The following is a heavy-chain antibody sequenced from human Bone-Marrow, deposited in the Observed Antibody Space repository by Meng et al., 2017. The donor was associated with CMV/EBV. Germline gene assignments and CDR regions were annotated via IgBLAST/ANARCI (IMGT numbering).Heavy chain of an antibody. CDR1: GGSFSGYY. CDR2: INHSGST. CDR3: ASIPKGGRAARDY. Sequence: GSLRLSCAVYGGSFSGYYWSWIRQPPGKGLEWIGEINHSGSTNYNPSLKSRVTISVDTSKNQFSLKLSSVTAADTAVYYCASIPKGGRAARDYWGQGTRVTVSS. V-gene: IGHV4-34*01. D-gene: IGHD6-6*01. J-gene: IGHJ4*02.